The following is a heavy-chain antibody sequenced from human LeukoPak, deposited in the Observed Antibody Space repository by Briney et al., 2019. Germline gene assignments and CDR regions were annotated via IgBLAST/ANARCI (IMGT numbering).Heavy chain of an antibody. Sequence: GGSLRLSCAASGFSVSSSYMYWVRQAPGKGLEWVSFFYRGDSTYYAESVRGRFTISRDNSKNTLYLLMNSLIPEDTAVYYCARDNRSHCSSTSCYMFDYWGQGTLVTVSS. V-gene: IGHV3-53*01. CDR3: ARDNRSHCSSTSCYMFDY. CDR1: GFSVSSSY. J-gene: IGHJ4*02. D-gene: IGHD2-2*02. CDR2: FYRGDST.